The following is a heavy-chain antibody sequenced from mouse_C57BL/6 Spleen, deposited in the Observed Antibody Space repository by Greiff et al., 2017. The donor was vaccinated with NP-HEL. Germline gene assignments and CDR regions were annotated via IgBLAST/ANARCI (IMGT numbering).Heavy chain of an antibody. CDR2: ISDGGSYT. Sequence: EVKLMESGGGLVKPGGSLKLSCAASGFTFSSYAMSWVRQTPEKRLEWVATISDGGSYTYYPDNVKGRFTISRDNAKNNLYLQMSHLKSEDTAMYYCASGDYENYWGQGTTLTVSS. J-gene: IGHJ2*01. V-gene: IGHV5-4*03. CDR1: GFTFSSYA. CDR3: ASGDYENY. D-gene: IGHD2-4*01.